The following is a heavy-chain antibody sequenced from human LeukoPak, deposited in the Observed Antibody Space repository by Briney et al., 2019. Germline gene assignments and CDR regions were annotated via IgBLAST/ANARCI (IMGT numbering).Heavy chain of an antibody. J-gene: IGHJ4*02. CDR1: GGSISGYY. V-gene: IGHV4-59*01. CDR2: IYYSGST. D-gene: IGHD3-3*01. CDR3: ARMEGSYFDH. Sequence: PSETLSLTCTFSGGSISGYYCSWIRQPPGKGLEWIGYIYYSGSTNYNPSLKSRVSMSVDTSKNQFSQKLSSVTAADTAVYYCARMEGSYFDHWGQGNLVTVAS.